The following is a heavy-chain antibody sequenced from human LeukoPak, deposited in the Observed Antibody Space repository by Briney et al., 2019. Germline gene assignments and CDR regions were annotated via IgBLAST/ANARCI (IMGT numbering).Heavy chain of an antibody. CDR1: GGSLSSYY. J-gene: IGHJ4*02. CDR3: ARARLDSSGRFDY. D-gene: IGHD3-22*01. Sequence: SETLSLTCTVPGGSLSSYYWSWIRQSPGKGLEWIGYIYYGGSTDYNPSLKSRVTISKDTSKTQFSLRLSSVTAADTAVYYCARARLDSSGRFDYWGQGTLVTVSS. CDR2: IYYGGST. V-gene: IGHV4-59*01.